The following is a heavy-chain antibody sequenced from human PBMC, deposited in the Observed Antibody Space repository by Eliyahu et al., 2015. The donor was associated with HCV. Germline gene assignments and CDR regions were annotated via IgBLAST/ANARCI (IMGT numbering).Heavy chain of an antibody. V-gene: IGHV1-2*02. D-gene: IGHD4-17*01. Sequence: QVHLVQSGAEVKNPGASMXVSCXASGYIFTANYMHWVRQVPXQGLEWMGWINPXSGGTNXAQXFQGRVTMTRDTSXAXAYMELSRLTSDDTAIYYCARDLGFGDXEWYFDIWGRGTLVTVSS. CDR3: ARDLGFGDXEWYFDI. CDR1: GYIFTANY. J-gene: IGHJ2*01. CDR2: INPXSGGT.